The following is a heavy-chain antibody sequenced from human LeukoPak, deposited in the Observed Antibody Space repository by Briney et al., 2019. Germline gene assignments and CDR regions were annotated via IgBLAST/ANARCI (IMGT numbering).Heavy chain of an antibody. CDR1: GFTFSSYG. D-gene: IGHD6-19*01. V-gene: IGHV3-21*01. CDR2: ISSSSTYI. J-gene: IGHJ4*02. CDR3: ARVGSGWFFDY. Sequence: GGSLRLSCAASGFTFSSYGINWVRQAPGKGLEWVSSISSSSTYIYYADSVKGRFTISRDNAKNSLYLQMNSLRAEDTAVYYCARVGSGWFFDYWGQGTLVTVSS.